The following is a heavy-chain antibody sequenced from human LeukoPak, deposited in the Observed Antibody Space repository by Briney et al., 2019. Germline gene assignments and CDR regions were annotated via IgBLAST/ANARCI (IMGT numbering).Heavy chain of an antibody. CDR3: AREAGIIVVPASHGAFDI. D-gene: IGHD2-2*01. J-gene: IGHJ3*02. V-gene: IGHV3-30*03. CDR1: RFTFSSYS. Sequence: PGGSLRLSCAASRFTFSSYSMNWVRQAPGKGLEWVAVISYGGSNKYYADSVKGRFTISRDNSKNTLYLQMNSLRAEDTAVYYCAREAGIIVVPASHGAFDIWGQGTMVTVSS. CDR2: ISYGGSNK.